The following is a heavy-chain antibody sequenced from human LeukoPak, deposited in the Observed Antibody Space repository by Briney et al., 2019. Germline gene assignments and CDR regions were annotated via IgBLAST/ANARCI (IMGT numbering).Heavy chain of an antibody. D-gene: IGHD6-19*01. CDR1: GGSFSSYY. Sequence: SETLSLTCAVYGGSFSSYYWSWIRQPPGKGLEWIGYIYYSGSTNYNPSLKSRVTISVDTSKNQFSLKLSSVTAADTAVYYCASFTSGSYWYFDLWGRGTLVTVSS. J-gene: IGHJ2*01. V-gene: IGHV4-59*01. CDR3: ASFTSGSYWYFDL. CDR2: IYYSGST.